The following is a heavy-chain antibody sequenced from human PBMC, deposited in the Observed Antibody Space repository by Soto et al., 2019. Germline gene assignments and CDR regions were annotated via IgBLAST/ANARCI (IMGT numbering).Heavy chain of an antibody. J-gene: IGHJ4*02. CDR3: AIRDSSPHYRY. Sequence: QLQLQESGPGLVKPSETLSLTCTVSGGSISSSSDYWGRIRQPSGTGLEWIGSIYYSGSTYYHPSLKSRVTISVDTSKNQFSLKLSSVTAADTAVYYCAIRDSSPHYRYWGQGTLVTVSS. V-gene: IGHV4-39*01. CDR1: GGSISSSSDY. CDR2: IYYSGST. D-gene: IGHD2-15*01.